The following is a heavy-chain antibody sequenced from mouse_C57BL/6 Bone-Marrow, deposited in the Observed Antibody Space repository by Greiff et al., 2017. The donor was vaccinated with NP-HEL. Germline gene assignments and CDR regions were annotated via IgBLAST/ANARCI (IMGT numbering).Heavy chain of an antibody. CDR2: IRSKSNNYAT. V-gene: IGHV10-1*01. CDR1: GFSFNTYA. CDR3: VRHNGYDGAMDY. Sequence: EVQLVESGGGLVQPKGSLKLSCAASGFSFNTYAMNWVRQAPGKGLEWVARIRSKSNNYATYYADSVKDRFTISRDDSESMLYLQMNNLKTEDTAMYYCVRHNGYDGAMDYWGQGTSVTVSS. D-gene: IGHD2-2*01. J-gene: IGHJ4*01.